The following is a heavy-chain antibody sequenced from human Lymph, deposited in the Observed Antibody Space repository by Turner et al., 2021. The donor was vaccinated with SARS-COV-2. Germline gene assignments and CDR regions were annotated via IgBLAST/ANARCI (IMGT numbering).Heavy chain of an antibody. V-gene: IGHV1-69*01. CDR2: IRPIVSTE. CDR1: GRTFSSYA. J-gene: IGHJ3*02. Sequence: QVQLVPSGADGKRPGSSVNVSCNASGRTFSSYAISWVRQAPGQGLEWMGVIRPIVSTENYAENFQGRVTITRDESTSTAYMELSSLRSEDTAVYYCARDRAVGGTLGAFDIWGQGTMVTVSS. D-gene: IGHD1-26*01. CDR3: ARDRAVGGTLGAFDI.